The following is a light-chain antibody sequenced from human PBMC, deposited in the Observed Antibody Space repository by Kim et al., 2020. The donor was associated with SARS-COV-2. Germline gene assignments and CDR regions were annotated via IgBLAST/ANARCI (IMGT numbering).Light chain of an antibody. CDR3: NSRDSSGYLGV. CDR1: TIRNHF. CDR2: GRN. V-gene: IGLV3-19*01. J-gene: IGLJ3*02. Sequence: GTTFTITHQRNTIRNHFVIWYQQRPGHTPVLVMYGRNIRSSGIPDRFSGSRSGNTASLTITGAQAEDEADYYCNSRDSSGYLGVFGGGTQLTVL.